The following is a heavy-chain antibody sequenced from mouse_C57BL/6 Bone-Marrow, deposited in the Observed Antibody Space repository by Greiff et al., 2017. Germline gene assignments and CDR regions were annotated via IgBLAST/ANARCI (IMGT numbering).Heavy chain of an antibody. CDR3: ARNYGSSYWFAY. D-gene: IGHD1-1*01. Sequence: EVQLVESGPVLVKPGASVQMSCKASGYTFTDYYMNWVKQSHGKSLEWIGVINPYNGGTSYHQKFKGKATLTVDKSSRTAYMELNRLTSENSAVYYAARNYGSSYWFAYWGQGTLVTVSA. CDR2: INPYNGGT. CDR1: GYTFTDYY. V-gene: IGHV1-19*01. J-gene: IGHJ3*01.